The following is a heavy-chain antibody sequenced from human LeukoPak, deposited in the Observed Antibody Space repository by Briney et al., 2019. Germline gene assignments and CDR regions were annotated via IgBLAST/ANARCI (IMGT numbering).Heavy chain of an antibody. CDR1: GGSISSGGYY. V-gene: IGHV4-31*03. J-gene: IGHJ3*02. D-gene: IGHD6-13*01. Sequence: PSETLSLTCTVSGGSISSGGYYWSWIRQHPGKGLEWIGYIYYSGSTYYNPSLKSRVTISVDTSKNQVSLKLSSVTAGDTAVYYCAREVKQRYSSSRGAFDIWGQGTMVTVSS. CDR3: AREVKQRYSSSRGAFDI. CDR2: IYYSGST.